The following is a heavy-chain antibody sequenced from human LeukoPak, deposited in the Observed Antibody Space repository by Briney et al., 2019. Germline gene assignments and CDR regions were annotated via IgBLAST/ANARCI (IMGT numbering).Heavy chain of an antibody. Sequence: GGSLRLSCAASGFTFSSYAMSWVRQAPGKGLEWVSAISGSGGSTYYADSVKGRFTISRDNSKNTLYLQMNSLRAEDTAVYYCAKRGGGSVMRGYIEYWGQGTLVTVSS. V-gene: IGHV3-23*01. D-gene: IGHD1-26*01. J-gene: IGHJ4*02. CDR2: ISGSGGST. CDR1: GFTFSSYA. CDR3: AKRGGGSVMRGYIEY.